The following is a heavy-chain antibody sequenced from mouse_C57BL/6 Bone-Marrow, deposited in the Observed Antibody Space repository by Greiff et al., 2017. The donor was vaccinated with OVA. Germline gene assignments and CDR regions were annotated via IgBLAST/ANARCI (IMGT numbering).Heavy chain of an antibody. J-gene: IGHJ4*01. CDR3: ATGGLFYYYGSDYAMDY. D-gene: IGHD1-1*01. CDR2: ISNLAYSI. V-gene: IGHV5-15*01. Sequence: EVKLMESGGGLVQPGGSLKLSCAASGFTFSDYGMAWVRQAPRKGPEWVAFISNLAYSIYYADTVTGRFTISRENAKNTLYLEMSSLRSEDTAMYYCATGGLFYYYGSDYAMDYWGQGTSVTVSS. CDR1: GFTFSDYG.